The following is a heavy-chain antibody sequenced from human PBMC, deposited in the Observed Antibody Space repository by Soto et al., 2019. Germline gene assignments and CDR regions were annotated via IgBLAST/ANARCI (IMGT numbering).Heavy chain of an antibody. CDR2: FDPEDGET. Sequence: GASVKVSCKVSGYTLTELSMHWVRQAPGKGLEWMGGFDPEDGETIYAQKFQGRVTMTGDTSTDTAYMELSSLRSEDTAVYYCVRLRYGYFDYWGQGTLVTVSS. D-gene: IGHD3-9*01. J-gene: IGHJ4*02. V-gene: IGHV1-24*01. CDR1: GYTLTELS. CDR3: VRLRYGYFDY.